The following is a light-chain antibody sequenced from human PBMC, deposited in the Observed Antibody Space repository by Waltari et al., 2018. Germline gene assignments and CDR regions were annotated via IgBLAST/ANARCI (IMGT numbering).Light chain of an antibody. CDR3: QQHEKLPVT. V-gene: IGKV3-11*01. Sequence: EIVLTQSPATLSLSPGERATLSCRASQSVSSYLAWYQQRPGQAPRLLIYDSSSRATGIPGRFSGSGSGTDFTLTISSLEPEDFAVYYCQQHEKLPVTFGGGTKVEI. CDR2: DSS. J-gene: IGKJ4*01. CDR1: QSVSSY.